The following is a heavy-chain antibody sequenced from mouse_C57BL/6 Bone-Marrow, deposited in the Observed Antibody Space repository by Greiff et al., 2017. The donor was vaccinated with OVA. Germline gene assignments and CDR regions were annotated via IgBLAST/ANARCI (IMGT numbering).Heavy chain of an antibody. CDR2: INPNNGGT. D-gene: IGHD2-5*01. J-gene: IGHJ3*01. CDR3: AREGAYSNYVGTGWFAY. Sequence: EVQLQQSGPELVKPGASVKISCKASGYTFTDYYMNWVKQSHGKSLEWIGDINPNNGGTSYNQKFKGKATLTVDKSSSTAYMELRSLTSEDSAVYYCAREGAYSNYVGTGWFAYWGQGTLVTVAA. V-gene: IGHV1-26*01. CDR1: GYTFTDYY.